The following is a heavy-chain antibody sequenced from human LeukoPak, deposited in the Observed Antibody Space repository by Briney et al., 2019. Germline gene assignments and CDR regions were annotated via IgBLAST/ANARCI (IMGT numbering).Heavy chain of an antibody. V-gene: IGHV4-59*01. Sequence: PSETLSLTCTVSGGSISSYYWSWIRQPPGKGLEWIGYIYYSGGTNYNPSLKSRVTISVDTSKNQFSLTLSSVTAADTAVYYCARASSGSYYGSTVNFDYWGQGTLVTVSS. CDR2: IYYSGGT. J-gene: IGHJ4*02. CDR1: GGSISSYY. CDR3: ARASSGSYYGSTVNFDY. D-gene: IGHD1-26*01.